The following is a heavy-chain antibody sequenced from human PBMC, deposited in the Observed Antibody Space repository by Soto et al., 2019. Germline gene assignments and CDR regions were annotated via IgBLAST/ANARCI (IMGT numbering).Heavy chain of an antibody. CDR2: IYGSGRGI. Sequence: GGSLRLSCAASGFTFSDYYMSWIRQAPGKGLECVSGIYGSGRGIEYADSVKGRFTISRDNSKNTVYLQMTDLRADDTAVYYCAKDAVYNDGLWLMDHWGQGTQVTVSS. CDR3: AKDAVYNDGLWLMDH. J-gene: IGHJ4*02. D-gene: IGHD2-21*01. V-gene: IGHV3-23*05. CDR1: GFTFSDYY.